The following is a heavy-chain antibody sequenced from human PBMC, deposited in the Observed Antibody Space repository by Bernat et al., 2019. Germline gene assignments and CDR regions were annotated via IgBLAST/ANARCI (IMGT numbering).Heavy chain of an antibody. Sequence: QVQLVQSGAEVKKPGASVKVSCKASGYTFTSYYMHWVRQAPGQGLEWMGIINPSGGSTSYAQKFQGRVTMTRDTSTSTVYMELSSLRSEDTAVDYCARGYCSGGSCSGLSYYWGQGTLVTVSS. CDR2: INPSGGST. D-gene: IGHD2-15*01. J-gene: IGHJ4*02. V-gene: IGHV1-46*01. CDR1: GYTFTSYY. CDR3: ARGYCSGGSCSGLSYY.